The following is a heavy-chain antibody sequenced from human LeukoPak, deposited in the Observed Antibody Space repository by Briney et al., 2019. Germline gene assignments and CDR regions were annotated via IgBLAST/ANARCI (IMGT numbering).Heavy chain of an antibody. D-gene: IGHD3-10*01. J-gene: IGHJ4*02. V-gene: IGHV1-18*04. Sequence: ASVKVSCKASGYTFTGYYMHWVRQAPGQGLEWMGWITTYNGNTNYAQRLQGRVTMTTDTSTSTAYMELRSLRSDDTAIYYCATLTNARFGSVRWGQGTLVSVSS. CDR3: ATLTNARFGSVR. CDR1: GYTFTGYY. CDR2: ITTYNGNT.